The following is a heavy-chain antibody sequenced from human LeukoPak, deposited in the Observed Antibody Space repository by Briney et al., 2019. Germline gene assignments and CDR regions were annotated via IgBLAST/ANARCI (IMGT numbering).Heavy chain of an antibody. CDR2: ISYDGSNK. J-gene: IGHJ5*02. CDR3: ARGDLVRSFDP. CDR1: GFTFSSYA. V-gene: IGHV3-30*04. D-gene: IGHD3-16*01. Sequence: GGSLRLSCAASGFTFSSYAMHWVRQAPGKGLEWVAVISYDGSNKYYADSVKGRFTISRDNSKNTLYLQMNSLRAEDTAVYYCARGDLVRSFDPWGQGTLVTVSS.